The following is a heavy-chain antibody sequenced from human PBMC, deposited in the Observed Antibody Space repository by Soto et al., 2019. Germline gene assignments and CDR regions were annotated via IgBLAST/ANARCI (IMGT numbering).Heavy chain of an antibody. D-gene: IGHD6-19*01. CDR3: ARHAPLYSSGWARLQRNLNWFDP. CDR2: IYYSGST. Sequence: SETLSLTCTVSGGSIISSSYYWVWIRQPPGKGLEWIGSIYYSGSTYYNPSLKSRVTISVDTSKNQFSLKLSSATAADTAVYYCARHAPLYSSGWARLQRNLNWFDPWGQGTLVT. CDR1: GGSIISSSYY. V-gene: IGHV4-39*01. J-gene: IGHJ5*02.